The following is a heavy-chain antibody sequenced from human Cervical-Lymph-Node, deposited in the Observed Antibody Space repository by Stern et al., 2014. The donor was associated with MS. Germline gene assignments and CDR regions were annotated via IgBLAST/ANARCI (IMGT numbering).Heavy chain of an antibody. D-gene: IGHD5-24*01. CDR3: TREMAARRLDP. CDR1: GSTVNSNY. J-gene: IGHJ5*02. Sequence: EVHLVESGGTLVQPGGSLRLSCAASGSTVNSNYMTWVCQAPGKGLEWVSIFYSGISTYYAESVKGRFSFSIDNSKNTLFLHMNNLRVEDTAMYYCTREMAARRLDPWGQGTLVIVSA. V-gene: IGHV3-66*01. CDR2: FYSGIST.